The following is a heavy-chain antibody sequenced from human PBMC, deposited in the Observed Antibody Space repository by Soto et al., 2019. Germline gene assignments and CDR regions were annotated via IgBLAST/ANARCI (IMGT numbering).Heavy chain of an antibody. D-gene: IGHD3-9*01. CDR3: VRSFSFDWFLSTLDY. J-gene: IGHJ4*02. CDR2: IKEDGSEE. Sequence: QLVESGGGMVQPGGSLRLSCATSGFTFNTYWMTWVRQAPGKRLEWVANIKEDGSEENYVDSVKGRFTISRDNGMNSLFLQMNRLRREDSAVYYCVRSFSFDWFLSTLDYWGQGTLVTVSS. CDR1: GFTFNTYW. V-gene: IGHV3-7*01.